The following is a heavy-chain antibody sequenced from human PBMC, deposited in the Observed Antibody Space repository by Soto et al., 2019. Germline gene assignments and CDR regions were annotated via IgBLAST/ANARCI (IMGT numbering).Heavy chain of an antibody. D-gene: IGHD6-13*01. CDR3: ARDASSSWSYYYYYGMDV. V-gene: IGHV4-30-4*01. CDR1: GGSISSGDYY. CDR2: IYYSGST. Sequence: PSETLSLTCTVSGGSISSGDYYWSWIRQPPGKGLEWIGYIYYSGSTYYNPSLKSRVTISVDTSKNQFSLKLSSVTAADTAVYYCARDASSSWSYYYYYGMDVWGQGTTVTVS. J-gene: IGHJ6*02.